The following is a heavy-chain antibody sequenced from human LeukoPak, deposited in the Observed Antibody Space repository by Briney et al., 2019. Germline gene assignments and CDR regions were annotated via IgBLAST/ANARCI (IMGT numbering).Heavy chain of an antibody. D-gene: IGHD3-10*01. Sequence: GGSLRLSCAASGFIFSSYWMSWVRQAPGKGLEWVANIKQGGSEKYYVDSVKGRFTISRDNAKNSLYLQMNSLRAEDTAVYYCARGFGGFDYWGQGTLVTVSS. CDR2: IKQGGSEK. CDR1: GFIFSSYW. V-gene: IGHV3-7*04. J-gene: IGHJ4*02. CDR3: ARGFGGFDY.